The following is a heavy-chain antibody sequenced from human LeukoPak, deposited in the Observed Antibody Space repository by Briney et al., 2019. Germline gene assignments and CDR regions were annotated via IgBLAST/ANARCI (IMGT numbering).Heavy chain of an antibody. CDR2: INSGGSGT. CDR3: ATSLGPLTEY. V-gene: IGHV3-74*01. D-gene: IGHD7-27*01. CDR1: GFTFSSSW. J-gene: IGHJ4*02. Sequence: GGSLRLSCAASGFTFSSSWMHWVRQTPGKGLVWVSRINSGGSGTSYADSVEGRFTISRDNAKNTLYLQMNSLKGEDTAVYYCATSLGPLTEYWGQGTLVTVSS.